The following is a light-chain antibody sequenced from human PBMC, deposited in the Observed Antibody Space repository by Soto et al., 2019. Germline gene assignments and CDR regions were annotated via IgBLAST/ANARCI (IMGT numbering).Light chain of an antibody. J-gene: IGLJ1*01. CDR1: SSDVGGYNF. V-gene: IGLV2-8*01. Sequence: QSALTQPPSASGAPGQSVTISCTGTSSDVGGYNFVSWYQQHPGRAPKLIISGVTNRPSGVTERFSGSKSGNTASLTVSGLQADDEADYYCSSYAGSSDIVFGTGTKLTVL. CDR2: GVT. CDR3: SSYAGSSDIV.